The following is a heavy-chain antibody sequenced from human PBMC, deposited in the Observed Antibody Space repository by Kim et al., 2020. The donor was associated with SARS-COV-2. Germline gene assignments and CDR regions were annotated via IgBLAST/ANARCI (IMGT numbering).Heavy chain of an antibody. Sequence: SETLSLTCTVSGGSISSYYWSWIRQPPGKGLEWIGYIYYSGSTNYNPSLKSRVTISVDTSKNQFSLKLSSVTAADTAAYYCARGIAAAGEFDYWGQGTL. V-gene: IGHV4-59*13. CDR3: ARGIAAAGEFDY. CDR2: IYYSGST. J-gene: IGHJ4*02. D-gene: IGHD6-13*01. CDR1: GGSISSYY.